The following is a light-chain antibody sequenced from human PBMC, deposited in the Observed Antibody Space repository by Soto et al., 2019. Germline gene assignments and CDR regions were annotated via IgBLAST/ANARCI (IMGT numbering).Light chain of an antibody. J-gene: IGLJ1*01. V-gene: IGLV2-14*01. CDR1: SSDVGGYNY. Sequence: QSVLTQPASVSGSPGQSITICCTGTSSDVGGYNYVSWYQQHPGKAPKLMIYDVSNRPSGVSNRFSGSKSGNTASLTISGLQAEDEADYYSSSYATISPYVFGTRTMLTVL. CDR3: SSYATISPYV. CDR2: DVS.